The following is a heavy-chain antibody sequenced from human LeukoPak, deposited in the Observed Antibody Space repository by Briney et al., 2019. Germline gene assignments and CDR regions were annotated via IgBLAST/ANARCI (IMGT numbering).Heavy chain of an antibody. Sequence: SETLSLTCAVYGGSFSGYYWSWSRQPPGKGLEWIGEINHSGSTNYNPSLKSRVTISVVTSNNQFSLQLNPVTAADTAVYYCVRHDGRGGATMGALDSWGQGSLVTVSS. CDR1: GGSFSGYY. J-gene: IGHJ4*02. V-gene: IGHV4-34*01. CDR2: INHSGST. D-gene: IGHD5-12*01. CDR3: VRHDGRGGATMGALDS.